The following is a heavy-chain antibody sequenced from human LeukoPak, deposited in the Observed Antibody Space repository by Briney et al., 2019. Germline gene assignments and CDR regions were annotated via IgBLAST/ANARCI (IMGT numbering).Heavy chain of an antibody. CDR2: ISSSSSYI. CDR3: ARDRERWLQLLDAFDI. V-gene: IGHV3-21*01. D-gene: IGHD5-24*01. CDR1: GFTLSSYS. Sequence: PGGSLRLSCAGSGFTLSSYSMNWVRQAPGKGLEWVSSISSSSSYIYYADSVKGRFTISRDNAKNSLYLQMNSLRAEDTAVYYCARDRERWLQLLDAFDIWGQGTMVTVSS. J-gene: IGHJ3*02.